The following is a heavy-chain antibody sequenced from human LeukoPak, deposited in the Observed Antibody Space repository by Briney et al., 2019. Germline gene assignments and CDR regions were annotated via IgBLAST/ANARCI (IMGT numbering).Heavy chain of an antibody. CDR3: ARGDRYLWFDP. J-gene: IGHJ5*02. CDR1: GGSISSGSYY. V-gene: IGHV4-61*09. CDR2: IYYSGST. D-gene: IGHD1-26*01. Sequence: PSQTLSLTCTVSGGSISSGSYYWSWIRQPAGKGLEWLGYIYYSGSTNYNPSLKSRVSISIDTSKNQFSLKLSSVTAADTAVYYCARGDRYLWFDPWGQGTLVTVSS.